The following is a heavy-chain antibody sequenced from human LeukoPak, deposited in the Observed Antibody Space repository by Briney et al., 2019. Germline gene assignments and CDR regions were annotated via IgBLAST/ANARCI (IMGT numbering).Heavy chain of an antibody. D-gene: IGHD2-21*02. Sequence: SETLSLTCTVSGGSISSYYWSWIRQPPGKGLEWIGYIYYSGSTNYNPSLKSRVTISVDTSKNQFSLKLSSVTAADTAVYYYARARGGDNEYYFDYWGQGTLVTVSS. J-gene: IGHJ4*02. CDR2: IYYSGST. CDR1: GGSISSYY. V-gene: IGHV4-59*01. CDR3: ARARGGDNEYYFDY.